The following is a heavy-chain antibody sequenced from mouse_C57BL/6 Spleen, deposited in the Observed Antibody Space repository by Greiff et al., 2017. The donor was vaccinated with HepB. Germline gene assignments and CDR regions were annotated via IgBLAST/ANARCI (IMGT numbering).Heavy chain of an antibody. V-gene: IGHV1-64*01. CDR3: ARSDDERYAMDY. CDR2: IHPTSGST. J-gene: IGHJ4*01. CDR1: GYTFTSYW. Sequence: VQLQQPGAELVKPGASVKLSCKASGYTFTSYWMHWVKQRPGQGLEWIGMIHPTSGSTNYNEKFKSKATLTVDKSSSTAYMQLSSLTSEDSAVYYWARSDDERYAMDYWGQGTSVTVSS.